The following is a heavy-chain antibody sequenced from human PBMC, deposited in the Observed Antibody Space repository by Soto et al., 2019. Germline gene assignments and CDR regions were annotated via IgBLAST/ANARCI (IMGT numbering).Heavy chain of an antibody. CDR1: GFTFNSYE. V-gene: IGHV3-48*03. CDR2: ISDSGHTI. CDR3: ARIGAGGWDIPFDV. J-gene: IGHJ4*02. D-gene: IGHD6-19*01. Sequence: EVQPVESGGRLVQPGGSLRLSCAASGFTFNSYEMTWVRQAPGKGLEWISYISDSGHTIHYADSVKGRFTISRDSADNSLYLQMDSLRAEDTAVYYCARIGAGGWDIPFDVWGQGTLVTVSS.